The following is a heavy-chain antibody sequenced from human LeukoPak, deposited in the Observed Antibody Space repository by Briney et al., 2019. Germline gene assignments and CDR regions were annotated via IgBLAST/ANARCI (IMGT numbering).Heavy chain of an antibody. V-gene: IGHV3-48*03. Sequence: GGSLRLSCAASGFLFSGYDMSWVRQAPGKGLEWVSYITRSGTTIYYADSVKDRFTISRDNAKNSLYLQMNSLRDEDTAVYYCARGGNIGYDYNAFDIWGQGAMVTVSS. D-gene: IGHD3-22*01. J-gene: IGHJ3*02. CDR1: GFLFSGYD. CDR3: ARGGNIGYDYNAFDI. CDR2: ITRSGTTI.